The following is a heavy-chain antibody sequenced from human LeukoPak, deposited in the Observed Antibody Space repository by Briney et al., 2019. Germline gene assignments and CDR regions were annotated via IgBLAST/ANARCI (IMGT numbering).Heavy chain of an antibody. CDR3: ASLPTIGH. V-gene: IGHV3-9*01. D-gene: IGHD5-12*01. J-gene: IGHJ4*02. CDR2: ISWNSGSI. Sequence: GRSLRLSCAASGFTFDDYAMHWVRQAPGKGLEWVSGISWNSGSIGYADSVKGRFTVSRDNAKKTLYLQMNSLRAEDSAVYYCASLPTIGHWGQGTLVTVSS. CDR1: GFTFDDYA.